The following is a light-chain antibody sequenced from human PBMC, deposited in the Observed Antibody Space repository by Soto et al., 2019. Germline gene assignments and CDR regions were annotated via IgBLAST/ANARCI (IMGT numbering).Light chain of an antibody. J-gene: IGLJ1*01. CDR2: EVS. CDR3: SSHGGSNNFYV. V-gene: IGLV2-8*01. Sequence: QSVLTQPPSASGSPGQSVTISCTGTSSDVGAYNYVSWYQQHPGKAPKLMIYEVSKRPSGVPDRFSASKSGNTASLTVSGLQAEDEADYYCSSHGGSNNFYVFGTGTKLPS. CDR1: SSDVGAYNY.